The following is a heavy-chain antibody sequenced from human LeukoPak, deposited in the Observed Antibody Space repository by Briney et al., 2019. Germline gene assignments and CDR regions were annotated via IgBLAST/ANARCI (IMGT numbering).Heavy chain of an antibody. V-gene: IGHV4-4*07. CDR1: GGSISSYY. Sequence: PSETLSLTCAVFGGSISSYYWSWIRQPAGKGLEWIGRIHTSGSTNSNPSLKSRVTMSVDTSKNQFSLKLSSVTAADTAVYYCARPRDGYNFGAFDLWGQGTLVSVSS. CDR2: IHTSGST. J-gene: IGHJ3*01. D-gene: IGHD5-24*01. CDR3: ARPRDGYNFGAFDL.